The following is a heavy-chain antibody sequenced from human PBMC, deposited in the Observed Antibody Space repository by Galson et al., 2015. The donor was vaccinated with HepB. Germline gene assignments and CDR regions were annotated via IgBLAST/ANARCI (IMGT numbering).Heavy chain of an antibody. J-gene: IGHJ4*02. V-gene: IGHV1-18*01. D-gene: IGHD3-16*01. CDR3: ARGKGGVITFVGFDY. CDR1: GYTFSNYG. CDR2: ISGYNGNT. Sequence: SVKVSCKASGYTFSNYGINWVRQAPGQGLEWMGWISGYNGNTNYAQKLQGRVTMTADTSTSTVYMELRSLRSDDTAVYYCARGKGGVITFVGFDYWGQGTLVIVSS.